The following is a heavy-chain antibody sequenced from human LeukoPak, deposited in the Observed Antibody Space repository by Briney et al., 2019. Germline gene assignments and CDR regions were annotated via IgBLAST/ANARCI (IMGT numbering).Heavy chain of an antibody. V-gene: IGHV3-21*01. J-gene: IGHJ4*02. CDR3: ARDASYWAQNDY. Sequence: GGSLRLSCAASGFTFSSYAMSWVRQAPGKGLEWVSSISSSSSYIYCADSVKGRFTISRDNAKNSLYLQMNSLRAEDTAVYYCARDASYWAQNDYWGQGTLVTVSS. CDR2: ISSSSSYI. CDR1: GFTFSSYA. D-gene: IGHD1-26*01.